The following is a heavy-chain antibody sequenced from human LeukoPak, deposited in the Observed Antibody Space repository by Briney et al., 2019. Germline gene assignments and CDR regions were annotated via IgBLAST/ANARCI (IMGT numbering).Heavy chain of an antibody. D-gene: IGHD3-3*01. V-gene: IGHV7-4-1*02. CDR3: ARGVTYYDFWSGFDDY. Sequence: ASVKVSCKASGYTFTSYAMNWVRQAPGQGLEWMGWINTNTGNPTYAQGFTGRFVFSLDTSVSTAYLQISSLKAEDTAVYYCARGVTYYDFWSGFDDYWGQGTLVTVSP. CDR2: INTNTGNP. CDR1: GYTFTSYA. J-gene: IGHJ4*02.